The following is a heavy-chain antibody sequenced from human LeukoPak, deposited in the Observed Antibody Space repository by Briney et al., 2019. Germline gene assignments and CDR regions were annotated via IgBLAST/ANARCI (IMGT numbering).Heavy chain of an antibody. CDR1: GFTFSNYG. Sequence: PGGSLRLSCAASGFTFSNYGMHWVRQAPGKGLEWVAVISYDGSNEYYADSVKGRFTISRDNSKNTLYLQMNSLRAEDTAVYYCTKGVLGGTQSVSAGLDSWGQGTLVTVSS. V-gene: IGHV3-30*18. D-gene: IGHD3-16*01. CDR2: ISYDGSNE. CDR3: TKGVLGGTQSVSAGLDS. J-gene: IGHJ4*02.